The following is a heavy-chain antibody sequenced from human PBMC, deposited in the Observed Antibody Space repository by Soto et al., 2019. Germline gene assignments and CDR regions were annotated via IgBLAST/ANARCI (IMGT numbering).Heavy chain of an antibody. D-gene: IGHD6-19*01. CDR2: IYSGGST. CDR3: ERDKGGWCDY. Sequence: EVQLVESGGGLVQPGGSLRLSCAASGFTVSSNYMSWVRQAPGKGLEWVSVIYSGGSTYYADSVKGRFTISRDNTTNTLYLQMNSLRAVDTDVYYCERDKGGWCDYWGQGTLVTVSS. J-gene: IGHJ4*02. CDR1: GFTVSSNY. V-gene: IGHV3-66*01.